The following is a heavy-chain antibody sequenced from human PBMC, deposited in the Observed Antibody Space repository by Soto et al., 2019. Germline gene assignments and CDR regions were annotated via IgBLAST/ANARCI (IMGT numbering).Heavy chain of an antibody. CDR3: ARGIVGWNFDY. CDR2: IYYSGNT. Sequence: QVQLQESGPGLVKPSETLSLTCSVSGGSISSYYWSWIRQPPGKGLEWIGYIYYSGNTNYNPSLKSRVTISVDTSKNQFSLRLSSVTAADTAVYYCARGIVGWNFDYWGQGTLVTVSS. D-gene: IGHD1-26*01. V-gene: IGHV4-59*01. J-gene: IGHJ4*02. CDR1: GGSISSYY.